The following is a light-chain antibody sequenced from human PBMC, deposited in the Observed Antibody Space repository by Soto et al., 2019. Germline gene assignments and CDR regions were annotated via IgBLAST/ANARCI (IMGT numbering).Light chain of an antibody. CDR2: KAS. V-gene: IGKV1-5*03. J-gene: IGKJ1*01. CDR3: QQYNSYSWT. Sequence: DIQMTQSPSTLSASVGARVTITCRASQSISSWLAWYQQKPGKAPKLLIHKASSLESGVPSRFSGSGSGTEFTLTISSLQPDDFATYYCQQYNSYSWTFGQGTKVEIK. CDR1: QSISSW.